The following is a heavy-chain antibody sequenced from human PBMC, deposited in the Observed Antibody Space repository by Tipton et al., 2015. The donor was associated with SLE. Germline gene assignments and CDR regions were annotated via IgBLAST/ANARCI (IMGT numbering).Heavy chain of an antibody. CDR1: GGSISSYY. CDR3: ARHRDDYGIKWFDP. CDR2: IHFSGST. D-gene: IGHD4-17*01. V-gene: IGHV4-59*08. J-gene: IGHJ5*02. Sequence: TLSLTCTVSGGSISSYYWSWIRQPPGKGLEWIGYIHFSGSTKYNPSLKSRVTMSVDTSKNQFSLKLSSVTAAETAVYYCARHRDDYGIKWFDPWGQGTLVTVSS.